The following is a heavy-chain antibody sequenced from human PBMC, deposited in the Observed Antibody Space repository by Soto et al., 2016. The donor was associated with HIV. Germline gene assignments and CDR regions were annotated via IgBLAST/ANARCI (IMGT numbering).Heavy chain of an antibody. Sequence: EVQLVESGGGVVRPGGSLRLSCAASGFTFDDYGMSWVRQAPGKGLEWVSGINWNGGSTTYADSVKGQFTISRDNAENFLYLQMNSLRAEDTALYYCARDRGYYYGSGSSKAVYYYGMDVWGQGTTVTVSS. J-gene: IGHJ6*02. CDR3: ARDRGYYYGSGSSKAVYYYGMDV. CDR1: GFTFDDYG. CDR2: INWNGGST. V-gene: IGHV3-20*04. D-gene: IGHD3-10*01.